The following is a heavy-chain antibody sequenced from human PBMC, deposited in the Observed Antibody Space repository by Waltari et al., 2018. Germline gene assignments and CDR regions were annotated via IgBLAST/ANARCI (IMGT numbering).Heavy chain of an antibody. CDR2: INPNGGAT. D-gene: IGHD2-21*02. CDR3: AREYCGGDCRLFDY. CDR1: RDAITEHY. Sequence: LVQSGSEVIKPGASVKVSCKVSRDAITEHYIHWVRQAPGQGVDGMGWINPNGGATNYARKFRGRITVTWDTSATTSSMGLSGLRSDDTAVYYCAREYCGGDCRLFDYWGQGTLVTVSS. V-gene: IGHV1-2*02. J-gene: IGHJ4*01.